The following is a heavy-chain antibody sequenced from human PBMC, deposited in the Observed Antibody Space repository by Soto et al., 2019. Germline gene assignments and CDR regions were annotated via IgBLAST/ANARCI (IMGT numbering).Heavy chain of an antibody. V-gene: IGHV1-18*01. CDR2: ISAYNGNT. CDR1: GYTFTSYG. CDR3: ARFSGGSYNTYYFYYGMDV. J-gene: IGHJ6*02. Sequence: QVQLVQSGAEVKKPGASVKVSCKASGYTFTSYGISWVRQAPGQGLDWMGWISAYNGNTKYAQDLQGRVTMTTDTSTSTAYMELGSLRSDDTAVYYCARFSGGSYNTYYFYYGMDVWGQGTTVTVSS. D-gene: IGHD2-15*01.